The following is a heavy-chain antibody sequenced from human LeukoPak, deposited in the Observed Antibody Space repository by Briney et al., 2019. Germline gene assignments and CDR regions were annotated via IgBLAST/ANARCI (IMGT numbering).Heavy chain of an antibody. CDR1: GFTFSSYA. J-gene: IGHJ4*02. D-gene: IGHD4-17*01. Sequence: PGRSLRLSCAASGFTFSSYAMHWVRQAPGKGLEWVAVISYDGSNKYYADSVKGRFIISRDNSKNTLYLQMNSLRAEDTAVYYCAREESQAYGDYVGCFDYWGQGTLVTVSS. CDR3: AREESQAYGDYVGCFDY. V-gene: IGHV3-30-3*01. CDR2: ISYDGSNK.